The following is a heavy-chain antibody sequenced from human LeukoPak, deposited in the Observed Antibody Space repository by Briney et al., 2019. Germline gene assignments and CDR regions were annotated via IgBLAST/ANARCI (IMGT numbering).Heavy chain of an antibody. V-gene: IGHV3-33*01. CDR1: GFTFSSYG. D-gene: IGHD2-21*02. Sequence: PGGSLRLSCAASGFTFSSYGMHWVRQAPGKGLEGVAVIWYDGSNKYYADSVKGRFTISRDNSKNTLYLQMNSLRAEDTAVYYCARGRLLGVTAFDIWGQGTMVTVSS. CDR2: IWYDGSNK. CDR3: ARGRLLGVTAFDI. J-gene: IGHJ3*02.